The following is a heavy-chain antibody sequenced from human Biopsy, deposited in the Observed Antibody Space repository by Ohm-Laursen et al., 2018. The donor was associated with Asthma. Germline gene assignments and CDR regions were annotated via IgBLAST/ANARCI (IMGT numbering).Heavy chain of an antibody. J-gene: IGHJ5*02. V-gene: IGHV3-7*01. D-gene: IGHD3-3*01. Sequence: GSLRLSCAASGFTFSSYWMSWVRQAPGKGLEWVANIKQDGSEKYYADSVKGRFTISRDNSKNTLYLQMNSLRAEDTAVYYCARDMGDFWRNNWFDPWGQGTLVTVSS. CDR3: ARDMGDFWRNNWFDP. CDR2: IKQDGSEK. CDR1: GFTFSSYW.